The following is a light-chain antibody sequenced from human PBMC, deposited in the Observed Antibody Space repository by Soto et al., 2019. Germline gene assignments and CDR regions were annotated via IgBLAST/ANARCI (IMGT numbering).Light chain of an antibody. CDR2: ASS. CDR3: HQRSNWYT. Sequence: EIVLTQSPDTLSLSPGEGATLSCRASQSVGSYLAWYQQKPGQAPRLLIYASSNRATGIPARFSGSGSGIDFSLTSSSLEPEVFAVYYCHQRSNWYTFGQGTKLEIK. J-gene: IGKJ2*01. CDR1: QSVGSY. V-gene: IGKV3-11*01.